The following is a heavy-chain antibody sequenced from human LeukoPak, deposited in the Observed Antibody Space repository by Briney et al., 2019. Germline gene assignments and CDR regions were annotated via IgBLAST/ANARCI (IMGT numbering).Heavy chain of an antibody. CDR1: GFTFSSYG. D-gene: IGHD3-9*01. V-gene: IGHV3-30*02. Sequence: PGGSLRLSCAASGFTFSSYGMHWVRQAPGKGLEWVAFIRYDGSNKYYADSVKGRFTISRDNSKNTLYLQMNSLRPEDTALYYCARGGYYNILTGFYNKLLAFDYWGQGTLVTVSS. CDR3: ARGGYYNILTGFYNKLLAFDY. CDR2: IRYDGSNK. J-gene: IGHJ4*02.